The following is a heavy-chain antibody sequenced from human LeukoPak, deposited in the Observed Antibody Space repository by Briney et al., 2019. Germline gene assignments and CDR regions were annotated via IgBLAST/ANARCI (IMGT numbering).Heavy chain of an antibody. CDR2: IYPGDSDT. CDR1: GYNFGTSW. CDR3: ARRANSDWLLASYFDC. V-gene: IGHV5-51*01. D-gene: IGHD3-9*01. J-gene: IGHJ4*02. Sequence: GESLKISCKGSGYNFGTSWIGWVRQMPGKGLEWMGIIYPGDSDTRYTPSFQGQVTISVDKSITTAYLQWSSLKASDTAIYYCARRANSDWLLASYFDCWGQGTLVTVSS.